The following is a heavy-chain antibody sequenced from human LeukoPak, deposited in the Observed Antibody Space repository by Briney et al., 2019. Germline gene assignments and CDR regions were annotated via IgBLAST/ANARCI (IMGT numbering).Heavy chain of an antibody. J-gene: IGHJ4*02. Sequence: SETLSLTCAVYGESFSDYYWTWIRKPPGKGLQWIGDINHSGKANYNPSLKSRVTISVDTSKNQFSLKLNSVTAADTAVYYCAMGVSRWGQGTLVTVSS. V-gene: IGHV4-34*01. CDR3: AMGVSR. CDR2: INHSGKA. D-gene: IGHD3-16*01. CDR1: GESFSDYY.